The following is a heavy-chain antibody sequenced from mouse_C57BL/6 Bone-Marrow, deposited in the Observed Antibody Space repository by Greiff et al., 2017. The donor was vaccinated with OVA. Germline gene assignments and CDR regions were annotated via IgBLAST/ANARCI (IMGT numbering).Heavy chain of an antibody. CDR1: GYTFTSYW. D-gene: IGHD1-1*01. Sequence: QVQLQQPGAELVKPGASVKLSCKASGYTFTSYWMHWVKQRPGQGLEWIGMIHPNSGSTNYNEKFKSKATLTVDKSSSTAYKQLSSLTSEDSAVYYCVYYGSRGSYWGQGTTLTVSS. V-gene: IGHV1-64*01. CDR2: IHPNSGST. J-gene: IGHJ2*01. CDR3: VYYGSRGSY.